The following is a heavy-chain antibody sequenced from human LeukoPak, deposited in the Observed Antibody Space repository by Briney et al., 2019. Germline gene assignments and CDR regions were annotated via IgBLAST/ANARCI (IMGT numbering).Heavy chain of an antibody. J-gene: IGHJ4*02. CDR2: IKQDGSEK. CDR1: GFTFSNHW. Sequence: GGSLRLSCAASGFTFSNHWLSWVRQTPGKGLEWVANIKQDGSEKYYVDSVKGRFTISRDNAKNSLYLQMNSLRAEDTALYYCAKDRSKYSGSYYGSTYWGQGTLVTVSS. CDR3: AKDRSKYSGSYYGSTY. D-gene: IGHD1-26*01. V-gene: IGHV3-7*03.